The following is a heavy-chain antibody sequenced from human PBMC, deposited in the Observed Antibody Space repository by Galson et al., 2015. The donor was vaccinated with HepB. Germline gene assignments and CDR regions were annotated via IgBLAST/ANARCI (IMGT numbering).Heavy chain of an antibody. CDR3: ARDRGGSPLDG. J-gene: IGHJ3*01. CDR2: IYSGGST. V-gene: IGHV3-66*01. D-gene: IGHD2-15*01. CDR1: GFTVSSNY. Sequence: SLRLSCAASGFTVSSNYMSWVRQAPGKGLEWVSVIYSGGSTYYADSVKGRFTISRDNSKNTLYLQMNSLRAEDTAVYYCARDRGGSPLDGWGQGTMVTVSS.